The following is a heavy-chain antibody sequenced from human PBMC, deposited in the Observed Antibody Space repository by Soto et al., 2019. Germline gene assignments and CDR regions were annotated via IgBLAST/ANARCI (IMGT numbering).Heavy chain of an antibody. V-gene: IGHV3-23*01. CDR3: AKTRGYSIPTGMDV. J-gene: IGHJ6*02. CDR1: GFAFSSYA. CDR2: ISGSGGST. D-gene: IGHD6-13*01. Sequence: PGGSLRLSCAASGFAFSSYAMSWVRQAPGKGLEWVSAISGSGGSTYYADSVKGRFTISRDNSKNTLYLQMNSLRAEDTAVYYCAKTRGYSIPTGMDVWGQGTTVTVSS.